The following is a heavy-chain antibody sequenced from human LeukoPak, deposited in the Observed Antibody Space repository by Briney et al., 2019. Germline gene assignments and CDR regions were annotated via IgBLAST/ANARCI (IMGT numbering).Heavy chain of an antibody. CDR2: IEQNGSEK. CDR3: ARDYD. D-gene: IGHD3-16*01. J-gene: IGHJ4*02. CDR1: GFTFSTYW. V-gene: IGHV3-7*04. Sequence: PGGPLRLSWAASGFTFSTYWMTWVRQAPGKGLEWVANIEQNGSEKFYVDSVKGRFTVSRDNAKNSLYLQMNSLRVEDTAVYYCARDYDWGQGTLVTVSS.